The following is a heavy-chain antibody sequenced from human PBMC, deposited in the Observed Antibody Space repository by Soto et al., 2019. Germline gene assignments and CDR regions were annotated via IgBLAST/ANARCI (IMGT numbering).Heavy chain of an antibody. CDR1: GFTFSSYW. J-gene: IGHJ4*02. CDR3: AREIGYDSSGYYGRYFDY. Sequence: PGGSLRLSCAASGFTFSSYWMTWVRQAPGKGLEWVANVKQDGSEKYYVDSVKGRFTISRDNAKNSLYLQMNSLRAEDTAVYYSAREIGYDSSGYYGRYFDYWGQGTLVTVSS. D-gene: IGHD3-22*01. CDR2: VKQDGSEK. V-gene: IGHV3-7*01.